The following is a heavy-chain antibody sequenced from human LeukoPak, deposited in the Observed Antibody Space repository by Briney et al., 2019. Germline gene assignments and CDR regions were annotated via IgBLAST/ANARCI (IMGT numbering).Heavy chain of an antibody. Sequence: PGGSLRLSCAASGFTFSSYGMHWVRQAPGKGLEWVSGISGTGGSTYYADSVKGRFTISRDNSKNTLYLQMNSLRAEDTAIYYCAKLGSSAQSDYWGQGTLVTVSS. D-gene: IGHD2-2*01. J-gene: IGHJ4*02. CDR1: GFTFSSYG. V-gene: IGHV3-23*01. CDR2: ISGTGGST. CDR3: AKLGSSAQSDY.